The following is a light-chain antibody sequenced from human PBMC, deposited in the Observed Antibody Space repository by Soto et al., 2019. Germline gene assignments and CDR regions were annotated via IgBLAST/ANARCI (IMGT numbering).Light chain of an antibody. CDR2: GNS. CDR1: SSNIGAGYD. CDR3: QSYDSSLSGVV. Sequence: QSVLTQPPSVSGAPGQRVTISCTGSSSNIGAGYDVHWYQQLPGTAPKLLIYGNSNRPSGVPDRFSGSKSGTSASLAITGLRADDDADYYCQSYDSSLSGVVFGGGTKVTVL. J-gene: IGLJ2*01. V-gene: IGLV1-40*01.